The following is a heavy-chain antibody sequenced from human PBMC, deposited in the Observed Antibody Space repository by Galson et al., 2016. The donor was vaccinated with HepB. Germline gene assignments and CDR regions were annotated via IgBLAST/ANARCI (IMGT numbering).Heavy chain of an antibody. CDR3: ARETVHIHDILTGPRYFDY. CDR1: GDSISPYF. D-gene: IGHD3-9*01. J-gene: IGHJ4*02. CDR2: ISYTGTT. V-gene: IGHV4-59*01. Sequence: SETLSLTCTVSGDSISPYFCTWIRQPPGKGLEWIGYISYTGTTKYNLSLKSRLTISRDAPRRQFSLRLSSVTAADTAVYYCARETVHIHDILTGPRYFDYWGRGTLVTVSS.